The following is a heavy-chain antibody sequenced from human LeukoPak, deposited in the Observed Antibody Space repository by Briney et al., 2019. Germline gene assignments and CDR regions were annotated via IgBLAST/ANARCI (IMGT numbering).Heavy chain of an antibody. CDR2: IYYSGST. V-gene: IGHV4-59*01. D-gene: IGHD2-21*01. CDR1: GGSISSYY. J-gene: IGHJ4*02. Sequence: SETLSLTCTVSGGSISSYYWSWIRQPPGKGLEWIGYIYYSGSTNHNPSLKSRVTISVDTSKNQFSLKLSSVTAADTAVYYCARWGGDRYYFDYWGQGTLVTVSS. CDR3: ARWGGDRYYFDY.